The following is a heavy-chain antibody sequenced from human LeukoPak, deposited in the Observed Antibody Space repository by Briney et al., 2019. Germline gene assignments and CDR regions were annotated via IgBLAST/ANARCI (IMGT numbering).Heavy chain of an antibody. CDR2: IHYDGSEK. Sequence: GGSLRLSCAPSGFSLINCDMHWVRQTPGKGLERVAFIHYDGSEKYYADSLKGRFTISRDSSKNTLYLQMNSLRGEDTAVYYCGRNRVGFYYADAFDMWGQGTMVTVSS. CDR3: GRNRVGFYYADAFDM. J-gene: IGHJ3*02. D-gene: IGHD5-24*01. CDR1: GFSLINCD. V-gene: IGHV3-30*02.